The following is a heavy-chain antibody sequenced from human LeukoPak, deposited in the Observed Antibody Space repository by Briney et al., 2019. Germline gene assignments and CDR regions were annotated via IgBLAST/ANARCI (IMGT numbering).Heavy chain of an antibody. Sequence: GGSLRLSCAASGFIVSSNSMSWVRQPPGKGLECVSVTYSDGSTYYADSVKGRFTISRDSSKNTLYLQMNSLRAEDTAVYYCAKDRGRDWGQGTLVTVSS. CDR1: GFIVSSNS. V-gene: IGHV3-53*01. CDR2: TYSDGST. CDR3: AKDRGRD. D-gene: IGHD1-26*01. J-gene: IGHJ4*02.